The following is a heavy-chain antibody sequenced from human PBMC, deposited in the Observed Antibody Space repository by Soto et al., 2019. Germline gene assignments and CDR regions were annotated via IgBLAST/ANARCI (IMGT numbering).Heavy chain of an antibody. Sequence: EVQLMESGGGLVQPGGTLRLSCVGSGFSLSDYAMSWVRQIPGKGLEWVSAISASGGSIFYADSVKGRFTISRDLRNNTLFLQMNTLKAEDTAFYFCAKDGSGTYYRFFDTWGQGALVTVSS. CDR3: AKDGSGTYYRFFDT. CDR2: ISASGGSI. CDR1: GFSLSDYA. V-gene: IGHV3-23*01. D-gene: IGHD3-3*01. J-gene: IGHJ4*02.